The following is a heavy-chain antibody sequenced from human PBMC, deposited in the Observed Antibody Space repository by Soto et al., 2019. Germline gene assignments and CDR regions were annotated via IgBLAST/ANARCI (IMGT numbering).Heavy chain of an antibody. CDR1: GYSISSGYY. Sequence: SETPSLTSAVSGYSISSGYYSGWIRQPTGKGLEWIGSIYHSGSTYYNPSLKSQVTISVDTPKNQFSLKLSSVTAAATAVYYCARDSHPNYYCGSSGSQAPLYYDYWKDVWGQGTTVTVAS. D-gene: IGHD3-22*01. J-gene: IGHJ6*02. V-gene: IGHV4-38-2*02. CDR3: ARDSHPNYYCGSSGSQAPLYYDYWKDV. CDR2: IYHSGST.